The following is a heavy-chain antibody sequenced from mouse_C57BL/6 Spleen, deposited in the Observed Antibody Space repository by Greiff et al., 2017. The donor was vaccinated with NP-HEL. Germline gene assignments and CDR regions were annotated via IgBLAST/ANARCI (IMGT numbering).Heavy chain of an antibody. J-gene: IGHJ2*01. CDR2: ISSGGSYT. CDR3: ARNDGYLYYFDY. D-gene: IGHD2-3*01. Sequence: EVKVVESGGDLVKPGGSLKLSCAASGFTFSSYGMSWVRQTPDKRLEWVATISSGGSYTYYPDSVKGRFTISRDNAKNTLYLQMSSLKSEDTAMYYCARNDGYLYYFDYWGQGTTLTVSS. V-gene: IGHV5-6*01. CDR1: GFTFSSYG.